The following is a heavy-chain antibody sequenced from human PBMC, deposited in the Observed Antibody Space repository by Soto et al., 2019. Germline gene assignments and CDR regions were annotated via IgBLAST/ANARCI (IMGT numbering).Heavy chain of an antibody. Sequence: PSETLSLTCTVSGGSISSGGYYWSWIRQHPGKGLEWIGYIYYSGSTYYNPSLKSRVTISVDTSKNQFSLKLSSVTAADTAVYYCARQQGSGRSGEQTSCYSYYGMEVWGQGTTVTVPS. J-gene: IGHJ6*02. CDR2: IYYSGST. D-gene: IGHD3-10*01. V-gene: IGHV4-31*03. CDR3: ARQQGSGRSGEQTSCYSYYGMEV. CDR1: GGSISSGGYY.